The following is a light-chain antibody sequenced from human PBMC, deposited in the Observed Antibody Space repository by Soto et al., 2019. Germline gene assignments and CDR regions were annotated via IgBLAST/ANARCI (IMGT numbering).Light chain of an antibody. V-gene: IGLV7-46*01. Sequence: QAVVTQEPSLTVSPGGTVTLTCGSSTGAVTSGHYPYWFQQKPGQAPRTQIYDTSNKHSWTPARFSGSLLGGKAALTLSGAQPEDEAEYYCLLSFSGAHVFGTGTKLTVL. CDR1: TGAVTSGHY. CDR3: LLSFSGAHV. CDR2: DTS. J-gene: IGLJ1*01.